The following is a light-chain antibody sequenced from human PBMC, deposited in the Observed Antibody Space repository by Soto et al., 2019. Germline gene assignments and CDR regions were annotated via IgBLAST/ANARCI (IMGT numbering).Light chain of an antibody. J-gene: IGLJ1*01. CDR3: TSYATGGILG. Sequence: QSALTQPASVSGSPGQSITLSCTGTNSDIGGYNIVSWYQQHPGKAPKLMIYDVSIRPSGVSDRLSGSKSANTASLTISGLQPEDEADYYCTSYATGGILGFGTGTKVTVL. CDR1: NSDIGGYNI. V-gene: IGLV2-14*01. CDR2: DVS.